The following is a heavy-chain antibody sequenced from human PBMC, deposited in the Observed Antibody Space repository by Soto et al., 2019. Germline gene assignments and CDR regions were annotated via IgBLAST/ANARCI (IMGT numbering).Heavy chain of an antibody. Sequence: ASVKVSCKASGYTFTSYAMHWVRQAPGQRLEWMGWINAGSGNTKYSQKFQGRVTITRDTSASTAYMELSSLRSEDTAVYYCASRVGGDYDILTGRAYGWSDAFDIWGQGTMVTVSS. J-gene: IGHJ3*02. CDR1: GYTFTSYA. V-gene: IGHV1-3*01. CDR3: ASRVGGDYDILTGRAYGWSDAFDI. D-gene: IGHD3-9*01. CDR2: INAGSGNT.